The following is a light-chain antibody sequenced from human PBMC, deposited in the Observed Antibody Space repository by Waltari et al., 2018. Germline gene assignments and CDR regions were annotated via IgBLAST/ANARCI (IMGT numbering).Light chain of an antibody. Sequence: SYVLTQPPSVSVAPGETATITCGGDNIGRKSVHWYQQKSGQAPVLVIYYDTEWPSGIPARFSGSNSGNTASLTSSRVEAGDEADYYCQVWDNTSDHVVFGGGTKLAVL. V-gene: IGLV3-21*04. CDR2: YDT. CDR1: NIGRKS. CDR3: QVWDNTSDHVV. J-gene: IGLJ2*01.